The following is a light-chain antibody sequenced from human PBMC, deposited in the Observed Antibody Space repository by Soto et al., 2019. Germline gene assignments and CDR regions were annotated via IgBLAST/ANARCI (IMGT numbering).Light chain of an antibody. CDR2: GAS. J-gene: IGKJ4*01. CDR3: QQYSNWPLT. V-gene: IGKV3-15*01. Sequence: EIVMTQSAATLSVSPGEGATLSCRASQSVSSNLAWYQQKPGQAPRLLIFGASTRATGIPARFSGSGSGADFSLTISALQSGDFAIYYCQQYSNWPLTFGGGTKVGIK. CDR1: QSVSSN.